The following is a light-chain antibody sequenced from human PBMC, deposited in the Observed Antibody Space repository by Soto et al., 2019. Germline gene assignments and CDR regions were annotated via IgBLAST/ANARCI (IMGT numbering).Light chain of an antibody. J-gene: IGKJ2*01. V-gene: IGKV1-5*03. Sequence: DIQMTQSPSTLSASIGDRVTITCRASQSISSWLAWYQQKPGKSPKLLISKASYLESGVPSRFSSSGSGTAITLTISSLQPDDFAPYYCLQYKIYPLTFGQGTKLEIK. CDR1: QSISSW. CDR2: KAS. CDR3: LQYKIYPLT.